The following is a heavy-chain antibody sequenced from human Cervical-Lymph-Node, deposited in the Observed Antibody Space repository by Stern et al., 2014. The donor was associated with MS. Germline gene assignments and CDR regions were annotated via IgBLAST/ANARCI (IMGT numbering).Heavy chain of an antibody. D-gene: IGHD2-2*01. V-gene: IGHV1-2*02. Sequence: VQLVESGAEVKKPGASVKVSCKASPYTFTGYYIHWVRQAPGQGLEWMGWINPNSGGKQYAKTFQGRVTMTRATSISSAYMELSSLRSDDTAVYYCARDGSSTSCCNWFDPWGQGTLVTVSS. CDR3: ARDGSSTSCCNWFDP. J-gene: IGHJ5*02. CDR1: PYTFTGYY. CDR2: INPNSGGK.